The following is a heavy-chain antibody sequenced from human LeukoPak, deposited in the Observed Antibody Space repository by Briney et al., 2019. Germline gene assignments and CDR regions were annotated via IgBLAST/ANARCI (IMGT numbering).Heavy chain of an antibody. Sequence: KPSEALSLTCTVSGGPISSSSYYWGWIRQPPGKALEWIGSIYYSGSTYNNPSLKSRVTISVDTSKNQFSLKLSSVTAADTAVYYCASYGSGSYYWAAFDYWGQGTLVTVSS. J-gene: IGHJ4*02. CDR1: GGPISSSSYY. CDR2: IYYSGST. V-gene: IGHV4-39*01. CDR3: ASYGSGSYYWAAFDY. D-gene: IGHD3-10*01.